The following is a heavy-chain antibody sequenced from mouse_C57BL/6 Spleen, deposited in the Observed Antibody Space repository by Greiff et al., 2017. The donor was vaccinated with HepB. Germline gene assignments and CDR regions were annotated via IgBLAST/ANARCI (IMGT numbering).Heavy chain of an antibody. CDR1: GYTFTSYW. J-gene: IGHJ1*03. CDR3: VIYYGNYVPDFDV. V-gene: IGHV1-69*01. D-gene: IGHD2-1*01. CDR2: IDPSDSYT. Sequence: VQLQQPGAELVMPGASVKLSCKASGYTFTSYWMHWVKQRPGQGLEWIGQIDPSDSYTNYNQKFKGKSTLTVDKSSSTADMQLSSLTSEDSAVYYCVIYYGNYVPDFDVWGTGTTVTVSS.